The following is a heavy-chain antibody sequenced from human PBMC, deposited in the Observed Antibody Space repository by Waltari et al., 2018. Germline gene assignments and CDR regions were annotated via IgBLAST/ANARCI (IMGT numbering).Heavy chain of an antibody. J-gene: IGHJ4*02. D-gene: IGHD6-13*01. CDR2: IRYDESNK. CDR3: AKEGIGFDY. Sequence: QVQLVESGGGVVQPGGSLRLSCAASGFTFSIYGLHWVRQAPGKGLEWVAFIRYDESNKYYADSVKGRFTISRDNSKNTLYLQMNSLRAEDTAVYYCAKEGIGFDYWGQGTLVTVSS. CDR1: GFTFSIYG. V-gene: IGHV3-30*02.